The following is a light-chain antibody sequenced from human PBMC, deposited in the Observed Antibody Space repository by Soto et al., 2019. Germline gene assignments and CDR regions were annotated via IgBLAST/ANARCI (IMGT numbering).Light chain of an antibody. V-gene: IGLV2-11*01. Sequence: QSALTQPRSVSGSPGQSVTISCTGTSSNIGGYNYVSWYQQHPGKAPKVMIYDVSKRPSGVPDRFSGSKSGNAASLTISGLQAEDEADYYCSSYTRSNSVVFGGGTKLTVL. CDR1: SSNIGGYNY. J-gene: IGLJ2*01. CDR2: DVS. CDR3: SSYTRSNSVV.